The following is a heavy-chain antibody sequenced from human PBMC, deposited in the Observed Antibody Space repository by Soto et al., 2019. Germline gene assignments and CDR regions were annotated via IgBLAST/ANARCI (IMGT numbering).Heavy chain of an antibody. V-gene: IGHV4-39*01. J-gene: IGHJ5*02. CDR1: GGSISSSSYY. Sequence: SDTLSLTCTVSGGSISSSSYYWGWIRQPPGKGLEWIGSIYYSGSTYYNPSLKSRVTISVDTSKNQFSLKLSSVTAADTAVYYCATCSGGSCYEGHWFDPWGQGTLVTVSS. D-gene: IGHD2-15*01. CDR2: IYYSGST. CDR3: ATCSGGSCYEGHWFDP.